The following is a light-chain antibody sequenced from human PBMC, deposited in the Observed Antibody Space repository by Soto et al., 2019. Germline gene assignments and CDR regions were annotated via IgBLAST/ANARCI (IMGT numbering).Light chain of an antibody. J-gene: IGLJ3*02. CDR1: SSDVGSFNL. Sequence: QSALTQPASVSGSPGQSITISCTGTSSDVGSFNLVSWYQQHPGKAPKLMIYEGSKRPSGVANLFSGSKSGNTASLTISGLQAEDEADYHCCSYAGSSTWVFGGGTQLTVL. V-gene: IGLV2-23*01. CDR2: EGS. CDR3: CSYAGSSTWV.